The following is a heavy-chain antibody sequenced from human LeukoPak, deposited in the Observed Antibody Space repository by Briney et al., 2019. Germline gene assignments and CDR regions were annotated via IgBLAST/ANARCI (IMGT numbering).Heavy chain of an antibody. CDR1: GFTFSSYA. V-gene: IGHV3-23*01. CDR3: AKGRFYDYVWGSYRSYFDY. Sequence: GGSLRLSCAASGFTFSSYAMSWVRQASGKGLEWVSAISGSGGSTYYADSVKGRFTISRDNSKNTLYLQMNSLRAEDTAVYYCAKGRFYDYVWGSYRSYFDYWGQGTLVTVSS. J-gene: IGHJ4*02. CDR2: ISGSGGST. D-gene: IGHD3-16*02.